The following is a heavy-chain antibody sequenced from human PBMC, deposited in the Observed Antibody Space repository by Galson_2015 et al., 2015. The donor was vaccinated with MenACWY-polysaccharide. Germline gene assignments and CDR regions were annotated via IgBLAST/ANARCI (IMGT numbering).Heavy chain of an antibody. CDR1: GFTVSHYW. J-gene: IGHJ5*02. Sequence: SLRLSCAVSGFTVSHYWMHWVRQAPGKGLVWVSRINSDGSATNYADSVKGRFTISRDNAKNTLYLQMNSLRDEDTAVYYCVKVGARYCSGGTCSFNWFDPWGQGTLVTVSS. D-gene: IGHD2-15*01. CDR2: INSDGSAT. CDR3: VKVGARYCSGGTCSFNWFDP. V-gene: IGHV3-74*01.